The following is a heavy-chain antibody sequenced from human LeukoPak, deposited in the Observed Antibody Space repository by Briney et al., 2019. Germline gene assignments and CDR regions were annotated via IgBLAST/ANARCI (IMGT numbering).Heavy chain of an antibody. CDR3: ARDSARYSYGFFGWFDP. CDR1: GGSISSYY. J-gene: IGHJ5*02. CDR2: IYYSGST. Sequence: PSETLSLTCTVSGGSISSYYWSWIRQPPGKGLEWIGYIYYSGSTNYNPSLKSRVTISVDTSKNQFSLKLSSVTAADTAVYYCARDSARYSYGFFGWFDPWGQGTLVTVSS. D-gene: IGHD5-18*01. V-gene: IGHV4-59*01.